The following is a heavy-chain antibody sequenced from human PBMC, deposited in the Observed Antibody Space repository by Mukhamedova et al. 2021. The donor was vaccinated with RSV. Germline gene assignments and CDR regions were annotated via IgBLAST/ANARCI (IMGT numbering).Heavy chain of an antibody. J-gene: IGHJ3*02. Sequence: GLEWVAVISYDGSNKYYADSVKGRFTISRDNSKNTLYLQMNSLRAEDTAVYYCARGGRGLDPYDAFDIWGQGTMVTVSS. CDR3: ARGGRGLDPYDAFDI. CDR2: ISYDGSNK. V-gene: IGHV3-30-3*01. D-gene: IGHD3-10*01.